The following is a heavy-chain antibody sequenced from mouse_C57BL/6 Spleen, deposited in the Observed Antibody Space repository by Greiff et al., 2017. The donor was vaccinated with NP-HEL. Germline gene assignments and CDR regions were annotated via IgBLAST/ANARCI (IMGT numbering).Heavy chain of an antibody. V-gene: IGHV1-15*01. CDR2: IDPDTGGT. CDR3: TRNYDYEYYAMDY. J-gene: IGHJ4*01. CDR1: GYTFTDYE. D-gene: IGHD2-4*01. Sequence: VKLMESGAELVRPGASVTLSCKASGYTFTDYEMHWVKQTPVHGLEWIGAIDPDTGGTAYNQKFKGKAILTADKSSSTAYMELRSLTSEDSAVYYCTRNYDYEYYAMDYWGQGTSVTVSS.